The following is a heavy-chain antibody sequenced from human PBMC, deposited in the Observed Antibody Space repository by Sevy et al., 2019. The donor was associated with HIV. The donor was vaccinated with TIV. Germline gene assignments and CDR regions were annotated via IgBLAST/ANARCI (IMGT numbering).Heavy chain of an antibody. V-gene: IGHV3-30*14. CDR3: ARDLALSGSYSWLAY. CDR2: ISYDGSRK. Sequence: GGPLRLSCAASGFTFSSYTMHWVRQAPGKGLEWVAFISYDGSRKYYADSVKGRFTISRDNSKNTLYLQMNNLRAEDTAVFYCARDLALSGSYSWLAYWGQGTLVTVSS. D-gene: IGHD1-26*01. J-gene: IGHJ4*02. CDR1: GFTFSSYT.